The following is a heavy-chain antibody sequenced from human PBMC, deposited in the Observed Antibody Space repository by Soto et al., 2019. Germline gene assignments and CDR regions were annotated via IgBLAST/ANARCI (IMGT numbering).Heavy chain of an antibody. CDR2: IYYSGST. CDR1: GGSIRSGDYY. Sequence: SETLSLTCTVSGGSIRSGDYYWSWIRQPPGKGLESIGYIYYSGSTYYNPSLKSRVTISVDTSKNQFPLELTSVTAADTALYYCVSYGSGTYYSGYSFDFWSQGSLVTVSS. CDR3: VSYGSGTYYSGYSFDF. V-gene: IGHV4-30-4*01. J-gene: IGHJ4*02. D-gene: IGHD3-10*01.